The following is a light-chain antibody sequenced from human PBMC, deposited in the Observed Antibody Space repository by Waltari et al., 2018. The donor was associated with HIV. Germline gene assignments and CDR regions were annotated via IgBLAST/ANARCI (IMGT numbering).Light chain of an antibody. J-gene: IGKJ2*01. CDR2: AAS. V-gene: IGKV1-39*01. Sequence: DIQLTQSPSSLSASVGDRVTITRRASQSISSDLNWYQQKPGKAPKLLIYAASSLQSGVPSRFSGSGSGTDFTLTISSLQPEDFATDYCQQSYSTPLYTFGQGTKLEIK. CDR1: QSISSD. CDR3: QQSYSTPLYT.